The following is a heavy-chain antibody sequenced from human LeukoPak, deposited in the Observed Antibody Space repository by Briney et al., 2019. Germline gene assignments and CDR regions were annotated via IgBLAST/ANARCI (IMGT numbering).Heavy chain of an antibody. CDR2: IWYDGSNK. V-gene: IGHV3-33*01. J-gene: IGHJ5*02. D-gene: IGHD3-22*01. Sequence: GGSLRLSCAASAFTLSSYGMHWVRQAPGKGLEWVAVIWYDGSNKYYADSVKGRFTIPRDNSKNTLYLQMNSLTAEDTAVYLCARYYDRSGYMWFDHWGQGTLVTVSS. CDR1: AFTLSSYG. CDR3: ARYYDRSGYMWFDH.